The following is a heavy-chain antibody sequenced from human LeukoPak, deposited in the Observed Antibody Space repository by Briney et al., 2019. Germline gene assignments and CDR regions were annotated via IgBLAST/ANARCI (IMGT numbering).Heavy chain of an antibody. CDR1: GFTFSSYA. V-gene: IGHV3-30-3*01. CDR2: ISYDGSNK. J-gene: IGHJ4*02. CDR3: ARVPVNYFDY. Sequence: PGGSLRLSCAASGFTFSSYAMHWVRQAPGKGLEWVAVISYDGSNKYYADSVRGRFTISRDNSKNTLYLQMNSLRAEDTAVYYVARVPVNYFDYWGQGTLVTVCS. D-gene: IGHD4/OR15-4a*01.